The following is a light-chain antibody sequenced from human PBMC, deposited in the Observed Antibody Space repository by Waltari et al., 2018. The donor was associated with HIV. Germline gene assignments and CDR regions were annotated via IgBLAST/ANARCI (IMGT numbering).Light chain of an antibody. Sequence: QSVLTQPPSVSGAPGQRVTISCTGSSSNIGAGYDVHWFQQLPGTAPKLLIYADDTRPSGVPDRFSGSKSGTSASLAITGLQAEDEADYYCQSYDSSLSGSFVFGTGTKVTVL. J-gene: IGLJ1*01. V-gene: IGLV1-40*01. CDR3: QSYDSSLSGSFV. CDR2: ADD. CDR1: SSNIGAGYD.